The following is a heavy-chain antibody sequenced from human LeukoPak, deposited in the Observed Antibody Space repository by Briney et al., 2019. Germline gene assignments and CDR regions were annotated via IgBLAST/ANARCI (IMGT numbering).Heavy chain of an antibody. CDR3: AKTFYYFDY. V-gene: IGHV3-30*02. Sequence: GGSLRLSCAASGFTFSRYGMPWVRQAPGKGLEWVTFIRYDGTNKYYADSVQGRFAISRDNSKNTVYLQMNSLRVEDTAVYYCAKTFYYFDYWGQGTLVTVSS. J-gene: IGHJ4*02. CDR2: IRYDGTNK. D-gene: IGHD2/OR15-2a*01. CDR1: GFTFSRYG.